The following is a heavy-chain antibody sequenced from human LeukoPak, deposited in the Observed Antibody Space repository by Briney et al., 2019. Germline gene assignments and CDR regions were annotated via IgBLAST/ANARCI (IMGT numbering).Heavy chain of an antibody. CDR3: ARASSTYYYGSGTIDY. J-gene: IGHJ4*02. CDR2: IYYSGST. CDR1: GGSISSYY. Sequence: PSETLSLTCTVSGGSISSYYWSWIRQPPGKGLEWIGYIYYSGSTSYNPSLKSRVTISVDTSKNQFSLKLSSVTAADTAVYYCARASSTYYYGSGTIDYWGQGTLVTVSS. D-gene: IGHD3-10*01. V-gene: IGHV4-59*01.